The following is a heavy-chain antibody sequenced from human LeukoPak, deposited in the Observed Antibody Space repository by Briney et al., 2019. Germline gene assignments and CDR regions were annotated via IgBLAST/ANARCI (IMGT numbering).Heavy chain of an antibody. CDR2: ISGSGGST. CDR3: AKDYSGWRGYFDY. CDR1: GFTFSSYA. V-gene: IGHV3-23*01. Sequence: PGGSLRLSCAASGFTFSSYAMSWVRQAPGKGLEWVSAISGSGGSTYYADSVKGRFTISRDNSKNTLYLQMNSLRAEDTTVYYCAKDYSGWRGYFDYWGQGTLVTVSS. J-gene: IGHJ4*02. D-gene: IGHD6-19*01.